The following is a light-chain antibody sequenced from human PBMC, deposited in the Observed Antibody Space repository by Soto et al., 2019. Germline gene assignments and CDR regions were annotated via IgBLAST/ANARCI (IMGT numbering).Light chain of an antibody. J-gene: IGLJ1*01. Sequence: QSALTQPASVSGSPGQSITISCTGTSSDVGGYNYVSWYQQHPGKAPKLMIYEVSNRPSGVSNRFSGSKSCNTASLTISGLQAEYEADYYCSSYTRSSIDYVFGTGTKVTVL. CDR3: SSYTRSSIDYV. CDR2: EVS. CDR1: SSDVGGYNY. V-gene: IGLV2-14*01.